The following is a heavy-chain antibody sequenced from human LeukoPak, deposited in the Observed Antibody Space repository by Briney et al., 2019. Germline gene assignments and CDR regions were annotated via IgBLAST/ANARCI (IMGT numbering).Heavy chain of an antibody. J-gene: IGHJ4*02. CDR1: GCSISSYY. V-gene: IGHV4-59*12. Sequence: SETLSLTGTVSGCSISSYYWSWIRQPPGKGLEGFGYIYYSGSTNYNPSLKSRVTISVDTSKNQFSLKLSSVTAADTAVYYCARDGYYDSSGYYPDYWGQGTLVTVSS. CDR3: ARDGYYDSSGYYPDY. D-gene: IGHD3-22*01. CDR2: IYYSGST.